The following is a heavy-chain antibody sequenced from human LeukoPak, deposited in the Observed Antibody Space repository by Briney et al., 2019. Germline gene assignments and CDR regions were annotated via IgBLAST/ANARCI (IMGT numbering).Heavy chain of an antibody. D-gene: IGHD6-13*01. CDR1: GGSISSYY. J-gene: IGHJ5*02. CDR3: ARVGGMAAVGTAWFDP. V-gene: IGHV4-59*01. Sequence: SETLSLTCTVSGGSISSYYWSWIRQPPGKGLEWIGYIYYSGSTNYNPSLKSRVTISVDTSKNQFSLKLSSVTAADTAVYYCARVGGMAAVGTAWFDPWGQGTLVTVSS. CDR2: IYYSGST.